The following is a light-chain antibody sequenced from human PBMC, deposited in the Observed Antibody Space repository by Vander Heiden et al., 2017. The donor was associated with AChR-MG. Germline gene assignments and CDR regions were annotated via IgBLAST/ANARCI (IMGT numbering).Light chain of an antibody. V-gene: IGKV3-11*01. CDR2: HAS. Sequence: EIVLTQSPATLSLSPAERATLSCRASQSVSNYLLWYQQKPGQAPRLLISHASTRALGVPARFSGGRSGTDFNLTISSLEPEDFAVYYCQHRGNWPRTFGQGTKLDIK. CDR1: QSVSNY. J-gene: IGKJ2*01. CDR3: QHRGNWPRT.